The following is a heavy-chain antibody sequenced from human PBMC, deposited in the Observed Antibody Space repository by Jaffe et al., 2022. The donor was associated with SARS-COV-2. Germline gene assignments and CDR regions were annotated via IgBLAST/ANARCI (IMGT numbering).Heavy chain of an antibody. D-gene: IGHD2-15*01. CDR3: ARERSSNGGSYYYGMDV. J-gene: IGHJ6*02. Sequence: EVQLVESGGGLIQPGGSLRLSCAASGFTVSSNYMSWVRQAPGKGLEWVSVIYSGGSTYYADSVKGRFTISRDNSKNTLYLQMNSLRAEDTAVYYCARERSSNGGSYYYGMDVWGQGTTVTVSS. CDR1: GFTVSSNY. CDR2: IYSGGST. V-gene: IGHV3-53*01.